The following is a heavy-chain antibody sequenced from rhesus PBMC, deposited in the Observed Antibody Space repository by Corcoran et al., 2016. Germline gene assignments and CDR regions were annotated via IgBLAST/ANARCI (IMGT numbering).Heavy chain of an antibody. V-gene: IGHV3-201*01. CDR2: ISWDGGST. Sequence: EVQLVESGGGVVQPGGSLRLSCAASGFTFDDYARQWVRQAPGKGLEWVSAISWDGGSTGYADSVKGRFTISRDNAKNSLYLQMDRLRAEDTALYYCAKDGGSNSWYFDLWGPGTPITVSS. D-gene: IGHD1-44*02. CDR1: GFTFDDYA. J-gene: IGHJ2*01. CDR3: AKDGGSNSWYFDL.